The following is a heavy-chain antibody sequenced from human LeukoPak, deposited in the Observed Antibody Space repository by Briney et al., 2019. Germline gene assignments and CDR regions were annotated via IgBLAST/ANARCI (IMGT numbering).Heavy chain of an antibody. D-gene: IGHD5-12*01. J-gene: IGHJ4*02. CDR3: ARLRGYSGGEIRFFDY. Sequence: SETLSLTCTVSGGSISSTFYYWGWIRQPPGKGLEWIGSINYSGSTYYNPSLKSRVTISVDTSKNQFSLKLNSVTAADTAVYYCARLRGYSGGEIRFFDYWGQGTLVTVSS. CDR2: INYSGST. V-gene: IGHV4-39*01. CDR1: GGSISSTFYY.